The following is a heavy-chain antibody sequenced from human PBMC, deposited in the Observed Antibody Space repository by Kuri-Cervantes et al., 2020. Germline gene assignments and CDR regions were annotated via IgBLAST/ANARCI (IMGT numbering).Heavy chain of an antibody. CDR2: INHSGST. Sequence: SETLSLTCAVYGGSFSGYYWSWIRQPPGKGLEWIGEINHSGSTKYNPSLKSRVTILVDTSKNQFSLKLSSVTAADTAVYYCARYCSGGSCYDAFDIWGQGTMVTVSS. D-gene: IGHD2-15*01. J-gene: IGHJ3*02. CDR3: ARYCSGGSCYDAFDI. CDR1: GGSFSGYY. V-gene: IGHV4-34*01.